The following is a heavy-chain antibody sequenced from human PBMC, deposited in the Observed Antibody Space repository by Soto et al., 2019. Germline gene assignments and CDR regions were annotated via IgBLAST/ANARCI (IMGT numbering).Heavy chain of an antibody. Sequence: PGGSLRLSCAASGFTFSSYEMNWVRQAPGKGLEWVSYISSSGSTIYYADSVKGRFTISRDNAKNSLYLQMNSLRAEDTAVYYCAREYTSGYVYWGQGTLVTVSS. CDR1: GFTFSSYE. V-gene: IGHV3-48*03. J-gene: IGHJ4*02. CDR2: ISSSGSTI. D-gene: IGHD6-25*01. CDR3: AREYTSGYVY.